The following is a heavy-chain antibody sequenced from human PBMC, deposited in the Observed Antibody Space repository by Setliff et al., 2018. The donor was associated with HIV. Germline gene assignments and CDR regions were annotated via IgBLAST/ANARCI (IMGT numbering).Heavy chain of an antibody. Sequence: SETLSLTCTVSGGSIRSYYWNWIRQPPGKGLEWIGYIHYSGSTYYNPSLKSQVTISVDTSKNRLSLKLSSVTAADAAVYYCARAMSSSWYIDGFDIWGQGTVVTVS. V-gene: IGHV4-59*06. CDR2: IHYSGST. CDR1: GGSIRSYY. D-gene: IGHD6-13*01. CDR3: ARAMSSSWYIDGFDI. J-gene: IGHJ3*02.